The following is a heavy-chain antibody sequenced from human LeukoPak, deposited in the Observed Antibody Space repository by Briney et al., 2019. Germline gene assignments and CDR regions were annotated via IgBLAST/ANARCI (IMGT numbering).Heavy chain of an antibody. CDR3: AREYCSSTSCYRPYNWFDP. CDR2: IYHSGST. J-gene: IGHJ5*02. CDR1: GYSISSGYY. Sequence: SETLSLTCTVSGYSISSGYYWGWIRQPPGKGLEWIGSIYHSGSTYYNPSLKSRVTISVDTSKNQFSLKLSSVTAADTAMYYCAREYCSSTSCYRPYNWFDPWGQGTLVTVSS. V-gene: IGHV4-38-2*02. D-gene: IGHD2-2*02.